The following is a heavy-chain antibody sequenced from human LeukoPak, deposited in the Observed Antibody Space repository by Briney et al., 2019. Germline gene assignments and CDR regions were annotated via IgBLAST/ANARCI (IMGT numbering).Heavy chain of an antibody. CDR2: IKEGGSEK. J-gene: IGHJ4*02. CDR1: GFTFSSYW. Sequence: GGSLRLSCAASGFTFSSYWMSWVRQAPGKGLEWVADIKEGGSEKYYVDSAKGRFTISRDNAKNSLYLQMNSLRAEDTAVYYCALNPDYYGSGSFDYWGQGTLVTVSS. CDR3: ALNPDYYGSGSFDY. D-gene: IGHD3-10*01. V-gene: IGHV3-7*01.